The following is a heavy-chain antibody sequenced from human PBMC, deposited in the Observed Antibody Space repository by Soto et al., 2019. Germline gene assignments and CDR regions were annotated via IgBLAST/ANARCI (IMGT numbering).Heavy chain of an antibody. CDR2: INHSGST. J-gene: IGHJ6*03. V-gene: IGHV4-34*01. CDR3: ARGPYDFWSGNYFYYLDV. CDR1: GGSFSGYY. Sequence: SETLSLTCAVYGGSFSGYYWSWIRQPPGKGLEWIGEINHSGSTNYNPSLKSRVTISVDTSKNQFSLKLSSVTAADTAVYYCARGPYDFWSGNYFYYLDVWGKGTTVPVSS. D-gene: IGHD3-3*01.